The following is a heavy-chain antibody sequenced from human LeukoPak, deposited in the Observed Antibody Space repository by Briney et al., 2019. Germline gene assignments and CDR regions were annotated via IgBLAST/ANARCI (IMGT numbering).Heavy chain of an antibody. J-gene: IGHJ6*02. CDR2: IGWNSGRI. V-gene: IGHV3-9*01. Sequence: PGRSLRLSCAASGFIFENYAMHWVRQAPGKGLEWVSGIGWNSGRIGYADSVKGRFTISRDNAKNSLYLQMNSLRTEDTALYYCARDPGSLPAAIGYCYYGMDVWGQGTTVTVSS. CDR1: GFIFENYA. D-gene: IGHD2-2*02. CDR3: ARDPGSLPAAIGYCYYGMDV.